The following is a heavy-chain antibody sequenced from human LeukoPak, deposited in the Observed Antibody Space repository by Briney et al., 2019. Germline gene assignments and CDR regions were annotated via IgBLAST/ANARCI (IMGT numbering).Heavy chain of an antibody. D-gene: IGHD1-1*01. Sequence: PGGSLRLSCAASGFTFSSYDLNWVRQAPGKGLEWVSSISVTSHYIYYADSVKGRFTISRDNAKNTLSLQMSSLRAEDTAVYYCAKAETMTQRGYFDYWGQGTLVTVSS. CDR3: AKAETMTQRGYFDY. J-gene: IGHJ4*02. CDR2: ISVTSHYI. V-gene: IGHV3-21*01. CDR1: GFTFSSYD.